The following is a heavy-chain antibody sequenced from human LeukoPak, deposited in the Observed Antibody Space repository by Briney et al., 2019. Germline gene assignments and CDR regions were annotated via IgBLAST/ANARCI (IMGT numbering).Heavy chain of an antibody. CDR1: GGSFSGYY. J-gene: IGHJ5*02. Sequence: TETLSLTCAVYGGSFSGYYWSWIRQPPGKGLEWIGEINHSGSTNYNPSLKSRVTISVDTSKNKFSLKLSSVTAADTAVYYCARVRNLRNWFDPWGQGTLVTVS. CDR3: ARVRNLRNWFDP. V-gene: IGHV4-34*01. CDR2: INHSGST.